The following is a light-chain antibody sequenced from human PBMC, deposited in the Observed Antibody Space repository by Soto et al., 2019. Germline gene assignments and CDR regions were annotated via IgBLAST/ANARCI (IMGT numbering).Light chain of an antibody. CDR3: QQCSHSPSPPYT. J-gene: IGKJ2*01. V-gene: IGKV3-20*01. CDR2: STS. Sequence: EIVLTQSPGTLSLSPGERATISCRASQSVSSSFLAWYQKRPGQTPSLLISSTSSRAAGTPDRFSGSSCGTYFTLSIIRLEPEDFALYYFQQCSHSPSPPYTFGQGTKLEIK. CDR1: QSVSSSF.